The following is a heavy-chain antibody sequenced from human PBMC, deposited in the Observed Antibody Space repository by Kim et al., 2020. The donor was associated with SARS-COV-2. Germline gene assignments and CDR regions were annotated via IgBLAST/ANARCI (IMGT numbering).Heavy chain of an antibody. Sequence: SETLSLTCTVSGGSISSGGYYWSWIRQHPGKGLEWIGYIYYSGSTYYNPSLKSRVTISVDTSKNQFSLKLSSVTAADTAVYYCARLLVSRVGYVDYWGQGTLVTVSS. CDR1: GGSISSGGYY. V-gene: IGHV4-31*03. CDR3: ARLLVSRVGYVDY. D-gene: IGHD3-16*01. J-gene: IGHJ4*02. CDR2: IYYSGST.